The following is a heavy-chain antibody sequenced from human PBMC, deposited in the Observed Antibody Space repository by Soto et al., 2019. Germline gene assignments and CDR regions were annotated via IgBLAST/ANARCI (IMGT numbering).Heavy chain of an antibody. Sequence: PWGSLRLSCAASGFTFVDYAMRLGRQSPLKGLEWVSAISWNSGSIDYADSVKGRFTISRDNAKNSLYLQMNSLRAEDTALYYCAKSHTTSGWYVTTDYWGQGTRVTVSS. J-gene: IGHJ4*02. CDR2: ISWNSGSI. CDR3: AKSHTTSGWYVTTDY. CDR1: GFTFVDYA. V-gene: IGHV3-9*01. D-gene: IGHD6-19*01.